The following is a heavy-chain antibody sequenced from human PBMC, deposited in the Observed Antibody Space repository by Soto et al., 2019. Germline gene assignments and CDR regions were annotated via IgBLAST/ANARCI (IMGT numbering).Heavy chain of an antibody. D-gene: IGHD2-2*01. J-gene: IGHJ5*02. V-gene: IGHV4-39*01. CDR2: IYYSGST. Sequence: SETLSLTCTVSGGSISSTNYYWGWIRQPPGKGLEWIGSIYYSGSTYYNPSLKSRVTISVDTTKNQFSLKLSSVAAADTAVYYCARGGITRIYQLPPFDPWGQGTLVTVSS. CDR3: ARGGITRIYQLPPFDP. CDR1: GGSISSTNYY.